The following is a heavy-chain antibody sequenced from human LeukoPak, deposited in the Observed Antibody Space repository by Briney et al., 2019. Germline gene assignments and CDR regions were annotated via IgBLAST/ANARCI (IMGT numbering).Heavy chain of an antibody. D-gene: IGHD2-21*01. CDR1: GGSISSYY. V-gene: IGHV4-59*12. CDR2: IYYSGST. Sequence: SETLSLTCTVSGGSISSYYWSWIRQPPGKGLEWIGYIYYSGSTNYNPSLKSRVTISVDTSKNQFSLKLSSVTAADTAVYYCARAYCGGDCYLLDYWGQGTLVTVSS. CDR3: ARAYCGGDCYLLDY. J-gene: IGHJ4*02.